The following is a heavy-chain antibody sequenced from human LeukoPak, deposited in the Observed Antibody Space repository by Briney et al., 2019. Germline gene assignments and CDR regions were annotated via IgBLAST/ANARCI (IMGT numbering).Heavy chain of an antibody. J-gene: IGHJ4*02. V-gene: IGHV4-34*01. CDR3: ASGLPGQQLVGFDY. D-gene: IGHD6-13*01. CDR2: INHSGST. Sequence: SETLSLTCAVYGGSFSGYYWSWIRQPPGKGLEWIGEINHSGSTNYNPSLKSRVTISVDTSKNQFSLKLSSVTAADTAVYYRASGLPGQQLVGFDYWGQGTLVTVSS. CDR1: GGSFSGYY.